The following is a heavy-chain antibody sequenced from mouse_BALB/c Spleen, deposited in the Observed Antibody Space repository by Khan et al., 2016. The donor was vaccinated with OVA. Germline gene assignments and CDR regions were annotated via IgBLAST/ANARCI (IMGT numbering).Heavy chain of an antibody. Sequence: QVQLKESGPGLVAPSQSLSITCTVSGSASTNYGVSWARQTPGKGLEWLGVIWSDGNTNYHSSLKSRLTITRDNSKSKVLLKLNSLQTDDTDTYYCAIIFYGYDWFAYWGQGTLVTVSA. CDR1: GSASTNYG. D-gene: IGHD2-2*01. CDR2: IWSDGNT. V-gene: IGHV2-3*01. J-gene: IGHJ3*01. CDR3: AIIFYGYDWFAY.